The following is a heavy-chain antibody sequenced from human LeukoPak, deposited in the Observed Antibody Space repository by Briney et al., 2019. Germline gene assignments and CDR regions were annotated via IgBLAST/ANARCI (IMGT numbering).Heavy chain of an antibody. Sequence: PGGSLRLSCAGSGFTFSPYTMNWVRQAPGKGLEWVSCISKGGTYIYYADSVRGRFTISRDNAKNSLYLQMNSLRAEDTAVYYCAGGSGWLIDYWGQGTLVTVSS. V-gene: IGHV3-21*01. J-gene: IGHJ4*02. CDR3: AGGSGWLIDY. D-gene: IGHD6-19*01. CDR1: GFTFSPYT. CDR2: ISKGGTYI.